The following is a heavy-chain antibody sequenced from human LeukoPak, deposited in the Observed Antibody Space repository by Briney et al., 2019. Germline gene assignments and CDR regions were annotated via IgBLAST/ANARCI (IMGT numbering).Heavy chain of an antibody. CDR2: IYYSGST. Sequence: SETLSLTCTVSGVSISSSSYCWGWIRQPPGKGLEWIGSIYYSGSTYYNPSLKSRVTISVDTSKKQFSLKLSSAPAADTAVYYCARQDIVSRYFEYWGQGTLVTVSS. D-gene: IGHD5-12*01. CDR3: ARQDIVSRYFEY. V-gene: IGHV4-39*01. J-gene: IGHJ4*02. CDR1: GVSISSSSYC.